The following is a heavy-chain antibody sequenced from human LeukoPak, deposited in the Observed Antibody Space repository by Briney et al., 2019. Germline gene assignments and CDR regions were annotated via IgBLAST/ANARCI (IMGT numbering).Heavy chain of an antibody. CDR2: ISGSGGST. CDR3: ARELTGYPRAGNWFDP. V-gene: IGHV3-23*01. J-gene: IGHJ5*02. CDR1: GFTFSSYG. Sequence: PGGSLRLSWAASGFTFSSYGMSWVRQAPGKGLEWVSAISGSGGSTYYADSVKGRFTISRDNSKNTLYLQMNSLRAEDTAVYYCARELTGYPRAGNWFDPWGQGTLVTVSS. D-gene: IGHD3-9*01.